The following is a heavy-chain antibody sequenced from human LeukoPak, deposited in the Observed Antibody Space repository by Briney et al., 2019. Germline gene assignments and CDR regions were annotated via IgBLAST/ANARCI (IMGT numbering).Heavy chain of an antibody. V-gene: IGHV1-18*04. CDR3: ATSVVPAAILGY. J-gene: IGHJ4*02. CDR1: GYTFTGYY. CDR2: ISAYNGNT. Sequence: ASVKVSCKASGYTFTGYYLHWVRQAPGQGLEWMGWISAYNGNTNYAQKLQGRVTMTTDTSTSTAYMELRSLRSDDTAVYYCATSVVPAAILGYWGQGTLVTVSS. D-gene: IGHD2-2*02.